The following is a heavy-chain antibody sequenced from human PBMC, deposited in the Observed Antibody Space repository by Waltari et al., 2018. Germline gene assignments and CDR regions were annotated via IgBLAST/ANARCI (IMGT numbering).Heavy chain of an antibody. Sequence: EVQLVESGGGLVQPGGSLRLSCAVSGFTFSRYSMTWVRQAPGKGLEWVANIKQDGTEKYYVDSVKGRFSISRDNGKNLLYLHMNSLRADDTAVYYCARDEMHRTTWYHFWGQGTQVTVSS. V-gene: IGHV3-7*04. J-gene: IGHJ4*02. D-gene: IGHD6-13*01. CDR3: ARDEMHRTTWYHF. CDR1: GFTFSRYS. CDR2: IKQDGTEK.